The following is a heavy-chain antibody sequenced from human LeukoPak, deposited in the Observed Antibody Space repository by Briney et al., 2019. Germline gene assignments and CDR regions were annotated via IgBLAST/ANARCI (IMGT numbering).Heavy chain of an antibody. V-gene: IGHV1-18*01. CDR2: ISAYNGNT. Sequence: ASVKVSCKASGYTFSSYGISWVRQAPGQGLEWMGWISAYNGNTNYAQKFQGRGTMTTDKSTSTAYMELRSLRSDDTAVYYCARDHNWGPDFWGQGTPVTVSS. CDR1: GYTFSSYG. CDR3: ARDHNWGPDF. J-gene: IGHJ4*02. D-gene: IGHD7-27*01.